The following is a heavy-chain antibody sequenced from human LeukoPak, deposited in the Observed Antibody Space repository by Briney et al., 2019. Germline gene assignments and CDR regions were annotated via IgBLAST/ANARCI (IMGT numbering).Heavy chain of an antibody. CDR1: GGTFSSYA. J-gene: IGHJ6*02. D-gene: IGHD3-3*01. Sequence: SVKVSCKASGGTFSSYAISWVRQAPGQGLEWMGRIIPILGIANYAQKFQGRVTITADKSTSTAYMELSSLRSEDTAVYYCARSKYYDFWSGSRYGMDVWGQGTTVTVSS. CDR3: ARSKYYDFWSGSRYGMDV. CDR2: IIPILGIA. V-gene: IGHV1-69*04.